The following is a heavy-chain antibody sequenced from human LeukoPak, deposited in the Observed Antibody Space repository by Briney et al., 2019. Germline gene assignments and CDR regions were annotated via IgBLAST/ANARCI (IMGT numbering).Heavy chain of an antibody. Sequence: GASVKVSCKASGYTFTSYDINWVRQATGQGLEWMGGIIPIFGTANYAQKFQGRVTITADESTSTAYMELSSLRSEDTAVYYCARSSVHPSLYYYGMDVWGQGTTVTVSS. CDR3: ARSSVHPSLYYYGMDV. CDR2: IIPIFGTA. J-gene: IGHJ6*02. V-gene: IGHV1-69*13. D-gene: IGHD1-1*01. CDR1: GYTFTSYD.